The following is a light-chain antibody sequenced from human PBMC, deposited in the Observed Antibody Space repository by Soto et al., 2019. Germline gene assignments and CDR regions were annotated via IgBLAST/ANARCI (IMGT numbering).Light chain of an antibody. CDR1: QSVSNVY. CDR3: QQSGSSPRT. V-gene: IGKV3-20*01. Sequence: EIVLTQSPGTLSLSPGERTTLSCRASQSVSNVYLAWYQQKPGQAPRLLIYDASNRDTGIPDRFSGSGSGTDFTLTISRLEPEDFAVYYCQQSGSSPRTFGQGPKLEIK. CDR2: DAS. J-gene: IGKJ2*01.